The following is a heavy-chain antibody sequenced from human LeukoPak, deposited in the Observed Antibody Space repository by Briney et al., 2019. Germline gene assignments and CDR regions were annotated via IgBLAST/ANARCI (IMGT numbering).Heavy chain of an antibody. CDR2: IYYSGST. CDR3: ARVGWGRWAFDI. CDR1: GGSISSYY. D-gene: IGHD7-27*01. J-gene: IGHJ3*02. V-gene: IGHV4-59*01. Sequence: SETLSLTCTVSGGSISSYYWSWIRQPPGKGLEWIGYIYYSGSTNYNPSLKCRVTISVDTSKNQFSLKLSSVTAADTAVYYCARVGWGRWAFDIWGQGTMVTVSS.